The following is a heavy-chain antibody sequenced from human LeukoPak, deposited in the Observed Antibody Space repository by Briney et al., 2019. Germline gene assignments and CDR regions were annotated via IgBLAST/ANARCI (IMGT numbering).Heavy chain of an antibody. J-gene: IGHJ4*02. CDR3: AKVNYYGSGTSYRFHYFDY. Sequence: GGSLRLSCVASGFTFSYFAMSWVRQAPGKGLEWVSAISSSGDTIYYADSVKGRFTISRDNSDNTLYLQMNSLRAEDTAVYYCAKVNYYGSGTSYRFHYFDYWGQGTLVTVSS. D-gene: IGHD3-10*01. CDR2: ISSSGDTI. V-gene: IGHV3-23*01. CDR1: GFTFSYFA.